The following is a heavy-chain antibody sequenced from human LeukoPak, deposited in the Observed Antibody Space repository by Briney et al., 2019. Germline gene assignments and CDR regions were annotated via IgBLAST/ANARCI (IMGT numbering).Heavy chain of an antibody. CDR3: ARDTAWDAFDI. V-gene: IGHV4-34*01. CDR2: INHSGST. D-gene: IGHD2-21*02. CDR1: GGSFSGYY. J-gene: IGHJ3*02. Sequence: SETLSLTCAVYGGSFSGYYWSWIRQPPGKGLEWIGEINHSGSTNYNPSLKSRVTISVDTSKNQFSLKLSSVTAADTAVYYCARDTAWDAFDIWGQGTMVTVSS.